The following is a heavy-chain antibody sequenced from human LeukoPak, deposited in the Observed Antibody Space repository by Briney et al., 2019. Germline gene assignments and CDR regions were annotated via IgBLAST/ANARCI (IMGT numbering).Heavy chain of an antibody. D-gene: IGHD3-9*01. CDR2: IYYSGST. J-gene: IGHJ5*02. CDR3: ARDRYDILTGLNWFDP. Sequence: SETLSLTCTVSGGSISSYYWSWIRQPPGKGLEWIGYIYYSGSTNYNPSLKSRVTISVDTSKNQFSLKLSSVTAADTAVYYCARDRYDILTGLNWFDPWGRGTLVTVSS. CDR1: GGSISSYY. V-gene: IGHV4-59*01.